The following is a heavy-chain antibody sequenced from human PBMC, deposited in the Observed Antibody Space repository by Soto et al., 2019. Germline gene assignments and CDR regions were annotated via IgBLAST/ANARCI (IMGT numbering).Heavy chain of an antibody. CDR1: GDSINNNDYS. D-gene: IGHD3-22*01. CDR3: ARMSYYYDKWYFDL. V-gene: IGHV4-30-4*01. J-gene: IGHJ2*01. CDR2: VYYSGST. Sequence: SETLSLTCTVSGDSINNNDYSWNWIRQTPGKGLEWIGYVYYSGSTYYIPSLKSRLSMSVDTSKNQFSLKLSSVTAADTAIYYCARMSYYYDKWYFDLWGRGTLVTVSS.